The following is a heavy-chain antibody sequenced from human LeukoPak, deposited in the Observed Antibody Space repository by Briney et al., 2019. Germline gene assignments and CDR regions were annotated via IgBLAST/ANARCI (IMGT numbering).Heavy chain of an antibody. CDR2: IIPIFGTA. D-gene: IGHD3-22*01. J-gene: IGHJ1*01. Sequence: SVKVSCKASGGTFSSYAISWVRQAPGQGLGWMGGIIPIFGTANYAQKFQGRVTITTDESTSTAYMELSSLRSEDTAVYYCARGYYYDKGLQHWGQGTLVTVSS. CDR3: ARGYYYDKGLQH. V-gene: IGHV1-69*05. CDR1: GGTFSSYA.